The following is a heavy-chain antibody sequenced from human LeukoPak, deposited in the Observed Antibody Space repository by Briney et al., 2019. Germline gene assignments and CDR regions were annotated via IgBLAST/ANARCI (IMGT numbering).Heavy chain of an antibody. CDR3: ARAEYQVAGTDY. J-gene: IGHJ4*02. CDR1: GFTFSSYS. V-gene: IGHV3-21*01. Sequence: GGSLRLSCAASGFTFSSYSMNWVRQAPGKGLEWVSSISSSSSYIYYADSVKGRFTISRDNAKNSLYLQMNSLRAEDTAVYYCARAEYQVAGTDYWGQGTLVTVSS. CDR2: ISSSSSYI. D-gene: IGHD6-19*01.